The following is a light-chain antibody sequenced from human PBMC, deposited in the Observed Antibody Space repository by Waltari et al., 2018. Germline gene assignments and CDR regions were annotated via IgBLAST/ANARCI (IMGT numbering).Light chain of an antibody. Sequence: EIVMPQSPAPLSASPGERATLSCRASQSVSSNLAWYQQKPGQAPRLLIYGASTRATGIPARFSGSGSGTEFTLTISSLQSEDFAVYYCQQYNNWPSRGAFGQGTKVEIK. CDR2: GAS. V-gene: IGKV3-15*01. J-gene: IGKJ1*01. CDR3: QQYNNWPSRGA. CDR1: QSVSSN.